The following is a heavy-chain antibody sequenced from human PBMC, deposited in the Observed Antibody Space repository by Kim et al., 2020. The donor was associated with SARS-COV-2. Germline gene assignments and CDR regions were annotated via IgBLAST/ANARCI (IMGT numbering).Heavy chain of an antibody. V-gene: IGHV3-30*01. CDR2: GMNE. J-gene: IGHJ3*02. Sequence: GMNEYYAESGRGRFTISRDNSKNTLFLLMNNLKVEDTALYYGARGARAFDIWGQGTMVTVSS. CDR3: ARGARAFDI.